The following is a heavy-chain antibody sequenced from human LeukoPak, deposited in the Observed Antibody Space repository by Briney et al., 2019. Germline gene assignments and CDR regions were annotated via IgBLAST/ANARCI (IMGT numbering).Heavy chain of an antibody. V-gene: IGHV3-33*01. D-gene: IGHD3-16*01. Sequence: GGSLRLSCAASGFTFSSYGMHWVRQAPGKGLEWVAVIWYDGSNKYYADSVKGRFTISRDNSKNTLYLQMNRLRAEDTAVYYWGRHVVAFDSWGQGTMVTVSS. CDR1: GFTFSSYG. J-gene: IGHJ3*02. CDR3: GRHVVAFDS. CDR2: IWYDGSNK.